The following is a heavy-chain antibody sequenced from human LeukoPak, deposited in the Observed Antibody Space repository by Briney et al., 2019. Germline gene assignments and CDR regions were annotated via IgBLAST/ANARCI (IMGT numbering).Heavy chain of an antibody. V-gene: IGHV4-59*08. Sequence: PSETLSLTCTVSGGSISSYYWSWIRQPPGKGLEWIGYIYYSGSTNYNPSLKSRVTISVDTSKNQFSLNLSSVTAADTAVYYCARQRGVTRAFDIWGQGTVVTVSS. CDR3: ARQRGVTRAFDI. D-gene: IGHD3-10*01. CDR1: GGSISSYY. J-gene: IGHJ3*02. CDR2: IYYSGST.